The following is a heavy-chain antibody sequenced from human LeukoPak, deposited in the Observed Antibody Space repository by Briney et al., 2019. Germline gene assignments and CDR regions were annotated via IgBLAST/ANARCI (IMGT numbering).Heavy chain of an antibody. CDR1: GFTFSSYG. CDR2: IWYDGSNK. Sequence: PGRSLRLSCAASGFTFSSYGMHWVRQAPGKGLEWVAVIWYDGSNKYYADSVKGRFTISRDNSKNTLYLQMNSLRAEDTAVYYCARFCNDGPIDYWGQGTLVTVSS. D-gene: IGHD1-1*01. V-gene: IGHV3-33*01. J-gene: IGHJ4*02. CDR3: ARFCNDGPIDY.